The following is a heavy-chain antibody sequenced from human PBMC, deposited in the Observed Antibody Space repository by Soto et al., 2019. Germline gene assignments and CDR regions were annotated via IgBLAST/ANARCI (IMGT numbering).Heavy chain of an antibody. CDR3: ARGKRVAAAIADY. CDR1: GGSISSGGYY. Sequence: SETLSLTCTVSGGSISSGGYYWSWIRQHPGKGLEWIGYIYYSGSTYYNPSLKSRVTISVDTSKNQFSLKLSSVTAADTAVYYCARGKRVAAAIADYWGQGTLVTVSS. J-gene: IGHJ4*02. D-gene: IGHD6-13*01. V-gene: IGHV4-31*03. CDR2: IYYSGST.